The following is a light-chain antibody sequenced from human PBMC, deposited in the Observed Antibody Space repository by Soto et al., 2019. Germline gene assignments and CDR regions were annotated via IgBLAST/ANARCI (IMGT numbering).Light chain of an antibody. J-gene: IGLJ3*02. CDR3: AAWHDSLNGPV. CDR1: SSNIGGNP. CDR2: NNN. Sequence: QSVLTRPPSASGTPGQRVTISCSGSSSNIGGNPVNWYQQLPGTAPKLLIYNNNQRPSGVPDRFSGSKSGTSASLAISGLQSEDEADYYCAAWHDSLNGPVFGGGTKLTVL. V-gene: IGLV1-44*01.